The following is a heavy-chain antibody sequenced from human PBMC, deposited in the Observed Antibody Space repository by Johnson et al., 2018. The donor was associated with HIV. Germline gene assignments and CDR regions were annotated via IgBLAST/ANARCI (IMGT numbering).Heavy chain of an antibody. Sequence: QVQLVESGGGLVQPGRSLRLSCAASGFTFSSYGMHWVRQAPGKGLEWVAVIWYDGSNKNYADSVKGRFTISRDNSKNTLYLQMNSLRAEDTAVYYCATSTASAAFDIWVQGTMVTVSS. V-gene: IGHV3-33*01. CDR3: ATSTASAAFDI. CDR2: IWYDGSNK. J-gene: IGHJ3*02. CDR1: GFTFSSYG. D-gene: IGHD1-1*01.